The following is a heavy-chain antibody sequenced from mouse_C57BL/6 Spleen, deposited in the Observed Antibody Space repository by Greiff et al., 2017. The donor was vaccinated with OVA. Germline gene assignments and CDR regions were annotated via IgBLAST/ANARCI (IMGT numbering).Heavy chain of an antibody. CDR1: GFNIKDDY. J-gene: IGHJ3*01. CDR3: TYGSRSY. V-gene: IGHV14-4*01. CDR2: IDPENGDT. D-gene: IGHD1-1*01. Sequence: VQLQQSGAELVRPGASVKLSCTASGFNIKDDYMHWVKQRPEQGREWIGWIDPENGDTEYASKFQGKATITADTSSNTAYLQLSSLTSEDTAVYYCTYGSRSYWGQGTLVTVSA.